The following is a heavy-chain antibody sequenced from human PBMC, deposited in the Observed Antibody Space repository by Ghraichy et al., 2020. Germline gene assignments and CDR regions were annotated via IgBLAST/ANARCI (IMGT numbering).Heavy chain of an antibody. CDR1: GDSVSSNSAA. J-gene: IGHJ4*02. CDR2: TYYRSMWFY. CDR3: ARDQPKPYCGGDCSLDY. V-gene: IGHV6-1*01. Sequence: SETLSLTCAISGDSVSSNSAAWNWIRQPPSRGLEWLGRTYYRSMWFYDYAVSVKGRITINPDTSRNQFSLQLNSVTPEDTAVYYCARDQPKPYCGGDCSLDYWGQGTLVTVSS. D-gene: IGHD2-21*02.